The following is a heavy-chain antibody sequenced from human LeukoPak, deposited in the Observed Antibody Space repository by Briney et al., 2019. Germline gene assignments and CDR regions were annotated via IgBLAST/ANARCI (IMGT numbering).Heavy chain of an antibody. D-gene: IGHD5-18*01. CDR2: IRSKAYGGTT. Sequence: GGSLRLSCAASGFSFSTYTMNWVRQAPGKGLEWVGFIRSKAYGGTTEYAASVKGRFTISRDDSKSIAYLQMNSLKTEDTAVYYCTRNSYGPFDYWGQGTLVTVSS. CDR1: GFSFSTYT. V-gene: IGHV3-49*04. CDR3: TRNSYGPFDY. J-gene: IGHJ4*02.